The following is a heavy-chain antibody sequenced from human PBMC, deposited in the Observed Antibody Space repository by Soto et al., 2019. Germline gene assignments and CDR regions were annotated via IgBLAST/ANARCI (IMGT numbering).Heavy chain of an antibody. CDR1: GFPFNKYG. J-gene: IGHJ4*02. V-gene: IGHV3-33*01. Sequence: QVQLVESGGGVVQPGRSLRLSCVTSGFPFNKYGMHWVRQAPGKGLEWVAIIWYDGSEKYYGDSVKGRFTISRDNSRDTLSLQLDSLRADDTAMYYCARLGGSGGDSIDYWGQGTLVTVSS. D-gene: IGHD3-10*01. CDR3: ARLGGSGGDSIDY. CDR2: IWYDGSEK.